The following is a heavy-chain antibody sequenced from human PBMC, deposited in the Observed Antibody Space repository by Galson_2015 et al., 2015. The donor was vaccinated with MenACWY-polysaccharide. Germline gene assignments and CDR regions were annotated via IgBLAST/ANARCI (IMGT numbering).Heavy chain of an antibody. D-gene: IGHD6-19*01. V-gene: IGHV3-30*18. CDR3: AKDRIAVAGYYYYYGMDV. CDR1: GFTFSSYG. CDR2: ISYDGSNK. J-gene: IGHJ6*02. Sequence: SLRLSCAASGFTFSSYGMHWVRQAPGKGLEWVAVISYDGSNKYYADSVKGRFTISRDNSKNTLYLQMNSLRAEDTAVYYCAKDRIAVAGYYYYYGMDVWGQGTTVTVSS.